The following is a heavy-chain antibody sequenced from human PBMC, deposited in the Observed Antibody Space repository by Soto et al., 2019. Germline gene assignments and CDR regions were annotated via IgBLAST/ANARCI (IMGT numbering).Heavy chain of an antibody. CDR2: LWYDGSNK. D-gene: IGHD2-15*01. Sequence: QVQLVESGGGVVQPGRSLRLSCAASGFTFSSYGMHWVRQAPGKGLEWVAVLWYDGSNKYYADSVKGRFTISRDNSKNTLYLQMNSLRAEDTAVYYCARGVLSGGSIPLAFDIWGQGTMVTVSS. CDR3: ARGVLSGGSIPLAFDI. J-gene: IGHJ3*02. V-gene: IGHV3-33*01. CDR1: GFTFSSYG.